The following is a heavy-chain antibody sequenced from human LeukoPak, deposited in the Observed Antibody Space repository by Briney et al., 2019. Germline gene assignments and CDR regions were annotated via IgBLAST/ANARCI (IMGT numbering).Heavy chain of an antibody. Sequence: GGSLRLSCAASGFTFSGYSMNWVRQAPGKGLEWVSSISSSSSYIYYADSVKGRFTISRDNAKNSLYLQMNSLRAEDTAVYYCARDGYQLPLPYYMDVWGKGTTVTVSS. CDR2: ISSSSSYI. CDR3: ARDGYQLPLPYYMDV. D-gene: IGHD2-2*01. J-gene: IGHJ6*03. V-gene: IGHV3-21*01. CDR1: GFTFSGYS.